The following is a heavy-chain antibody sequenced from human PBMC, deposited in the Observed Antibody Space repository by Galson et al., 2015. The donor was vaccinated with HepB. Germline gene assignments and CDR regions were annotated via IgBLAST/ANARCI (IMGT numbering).Heavy chain of an antibody. J-gene: IGHJ4*02. V-gene: IGHV1-69*02. CDR3: ARERGGPDSD. CDR2: IIPTFDIA. Sequence: SVKVSCKASGGTFSSYSLTWVRQAPGQGLEWMGRIIPTFDIANYAQKFQGRVTITADKSTSTAYMELTSLRYEDTAVYYCARERGGPDSDWGQGTLVTVSS. CDR1: GGTFSSYS. D-gene: IGHD5-12*01.